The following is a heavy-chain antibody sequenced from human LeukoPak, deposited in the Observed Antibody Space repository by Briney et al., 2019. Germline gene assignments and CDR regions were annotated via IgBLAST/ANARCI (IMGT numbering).Heavy chain of an antibody. CDR3: AKEGVYCSSTSCYPFDY. J-gene: IGHJ4*02. V-gene: IGHV3-21*04. D-gene: IGHD2-2*01. CDR2: ISSSSSYI. Sequence: GGSLRLSCAASGFTFSSYSMNWVRQAPGKGLEWVSSISSSSSYIYYADSVKGRFTISRDNSKNTLYLQLNSLRAEETAVYYCAKEGVYCSSTSCYPFDYWGQGALVTVSS. CDR1: GFTFSSYS.